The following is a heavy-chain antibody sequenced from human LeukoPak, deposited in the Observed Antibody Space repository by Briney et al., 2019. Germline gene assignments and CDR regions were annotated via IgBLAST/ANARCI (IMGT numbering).Heavy chain of an antibody. CDR1: GGTFSSYA. V-gene: IGHV1-69*05. Sequence: ASVKVSCKASGGTFSSYAISWVRQAPGQGLEWMGGIIPIFGTANYAQKFQGRVTITTDESTSTAYMELSSLRSEDTAVYYCAKDPRISIAAAGGNYWGQGTLVTVSS. CDR3: AKDPRISIAAAGGNY. CDR2: IIPIFGTA. D-gene: IGHD6-13*01. J-gene: IGHJ4*02.